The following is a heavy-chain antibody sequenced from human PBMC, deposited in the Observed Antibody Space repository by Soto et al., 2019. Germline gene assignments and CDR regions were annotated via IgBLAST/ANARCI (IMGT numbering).Heavy chain of an antibody. V-gene: IGHV3-9*01. CDR1: GFTFDDYA. J-gene: IGHJ6*02. CDR2: ISWNSGSI. Sequence: LRLSCAASGFTFDDYAMHWVRQAPGKGLEWVSGISWNSGSIGYADSVKGRFTISRDNAKNSLYLQMNSLRAEDTALYYCAKDNRENIVGGMDVWGQGTTVTVSS. CDR3: AKDNRENIVGGMDV. D-gene: IGHD5-12*01.